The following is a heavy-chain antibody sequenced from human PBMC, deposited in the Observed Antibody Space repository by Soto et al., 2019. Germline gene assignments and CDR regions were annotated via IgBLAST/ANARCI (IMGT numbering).Heavy chain of an antibody. J-gene: IGHJ6*02. CDR2: ISHSGDT. V-gene: IGHV4-38-2*01. CDR1: GYVITNGYH. D-gene: IGHD2-2*01. Sequence: SETLSLTCAVSGYVITNGYHWGWIRQPPGKELECIGTISHSGDTYYNPSLKSRVTISIDTAKNHLSLILSSVTAADTATYYCTRIYCTTTSCFINGMDVWGQGTTVTVSS. CDR3: TRIYCTTTSCFINGMDV.